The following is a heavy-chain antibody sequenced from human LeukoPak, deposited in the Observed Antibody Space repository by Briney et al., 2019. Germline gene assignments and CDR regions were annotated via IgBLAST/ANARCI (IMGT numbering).Heavy chain of an antibody. Sequence: SETLSLTCTVSGGSISSSSYYWGWIRQPPGKGLEWIVSIYYSGSTYYNPSLKRRVTISVDTSKNQFSLKLSSVTAADTAVYYCARGLYRYFDLWGRGTLVTVSS. J-gene: IGHJ2*01. CDR3: ARGLYRYFDL. V-gene: IGHV4-39*01. CDR2: IYYSGST. CDR1: GGSISSSSYY.